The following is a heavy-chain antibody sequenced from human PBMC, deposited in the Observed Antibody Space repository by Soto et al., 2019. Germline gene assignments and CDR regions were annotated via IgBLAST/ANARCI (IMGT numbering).Heavy chain of an antibody. V-gene: IGHV3-21*01. CDR3: ARSTMVRPDGINWFDP. CDR1: GFTFSSYS. Sequence: EVQLVESGGGLVKPGGSLRLSCAASGFTFSSYSMNWVRQAPGKRLEWVSSISSSSSYIYYADSVKGRFTISRDNAKNSLYLQMNSLRAEDTAVYYCARSTMVRPDGINWFDPWGQGTLVTVSS. J-gene: IGHJ5*02. CDR2: ISSSSSYI. D-gene: IGHD3-10*01.